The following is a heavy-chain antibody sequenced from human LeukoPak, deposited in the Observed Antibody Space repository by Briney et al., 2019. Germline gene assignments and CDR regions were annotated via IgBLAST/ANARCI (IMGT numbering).Heavy chain of an antibody. V-gene: IGHV3-7*01. D-gene: IGHD2-2*03. Sequence: GGSLRLSCAASGFTFSSYWMSWVRQAPGKGLEWVANIKQDGSEKYYVDSVKGRFTISRDNAKNSLYLQMNSLRAEDTAVYYCAKGSVDIVVVPDAYFDYWGQGTLVTVSS. CDR3: AKGSVDIVVVPDAYFDY. CDR1: GFTFSSYW. CDR2: IKQDGSEK. J-gene: IGHJ4*02.